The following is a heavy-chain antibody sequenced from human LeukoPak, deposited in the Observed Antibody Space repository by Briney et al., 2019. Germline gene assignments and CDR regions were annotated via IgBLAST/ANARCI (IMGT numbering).Heavy chain of an antibody. J-gene: IGHJ4*02. CDR2: IYPGDSDT. D-gene: IGHD3-22*01. V-gene: IGHV5-51*01. Sequence: GESLKISCKGSGYSFTSYWIGWVRQVPGKGLEWMGSIYPGDSDTRYSPSFQGQVTISADKSISTAYLQWSSLKASDTAMYYCARHLRSSYDSSGYMPPGFDYWGQGTLVTVSS. CDR1: GYSFTSYW. CDR3: ARHLRSSYDSSGYMPPGFDY.